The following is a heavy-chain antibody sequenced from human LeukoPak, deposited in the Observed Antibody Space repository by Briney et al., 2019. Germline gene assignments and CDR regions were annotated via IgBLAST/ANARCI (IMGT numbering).Heavy chain of an antibody. V-gene: IGHV4-30-4*08. CDR2: IYYSGST. CDR1: GGSINSGDCY. J-gene: IGHJ3*02. Sequence: SQTLSLTCTVSGGSINSGDCYWSWIRQPPGKGLEWIGYIYYSGSTYYNPSLNSRVTISVDTSKNQFSLKLSSVTAADTAVYYCARDTSAYQTPEIWGQGTTVTVSS. D-gene: IGHD5-12*01. CDR3: ARDTSAYQTPEI.